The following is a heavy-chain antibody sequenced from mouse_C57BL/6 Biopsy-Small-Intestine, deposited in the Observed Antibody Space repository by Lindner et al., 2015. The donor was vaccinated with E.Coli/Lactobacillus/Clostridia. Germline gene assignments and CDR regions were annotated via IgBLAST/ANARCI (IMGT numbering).Heavy chain of an antibody. Sequence: MQLQESGAELVRPGASVKLSCTASGFNIKDDYMHWVKQRPEQGLEWIGRIDPATGNTKYAPKFQDKATITADTSSNTVYLQLSSLTSEYTAVYYCVRWRSHYAMDYWGQGTSVTVSS. CDR1: GFNIKDDY. CDR3: VRWRSHYAMDY. V-gene: IGHV14-3*01. J-gene: IGHJ4*01. CDR2: IDPATGNT.